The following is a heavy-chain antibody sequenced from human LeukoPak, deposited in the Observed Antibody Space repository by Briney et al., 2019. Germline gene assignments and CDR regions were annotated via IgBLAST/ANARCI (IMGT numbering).Heavy chain of an antibody. Sequence: ASVKVSCKVSGYTLTELSMHWVRQAPGKGLEWMGGFDPEDGETIYAQKFQGRVTMTEDTSTDTAYMELRSLRSDDTAVYYCARVRLVGYCSSTSCPSNWFDPWGQGTLVTVSS. CDR3: ARVRLVGYCSSTSCPSNWFDP. CDR1: GYTLTELS. V-gene: IGHV1-24*01. J-gene: IGHJ5*02. D-gene: IGHD2-2*01. CDR2: FDPEDGET.